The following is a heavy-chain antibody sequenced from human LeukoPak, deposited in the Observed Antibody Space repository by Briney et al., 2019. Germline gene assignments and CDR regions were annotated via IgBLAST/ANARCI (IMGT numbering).Heavy chain of an antibody. V-gene: IGHV3-23*01. J-gene: IGHJ4*02. D-gene: IGHD4-23*01. CDR3: AKNGGRPPFVDY. CDR2: ISAYVGTT. CDR1: GFTFNTSA. Sequence: GGSLRLSCAASGFTFNTSAMSWVRQAPGKGLEWVSGISAYVGTTDYADSVKGRFTISRDKSKNTLFLQMSSLRTEDTAVYYSAKNGGRPPFVDYWGQGTLVTVSS.